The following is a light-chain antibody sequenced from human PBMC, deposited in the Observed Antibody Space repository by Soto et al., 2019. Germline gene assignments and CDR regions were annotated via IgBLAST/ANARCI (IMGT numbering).Light chain of an antibody. Sequence: DIVMTQSPDSLAVSLGERATINCKSNQTVLDSSNNKNYLAWFQQKPRQPPKLLIYWASTRISGVPDRFSGSGSGTDFALTISSLQAEDVAVYFCLQYFSTPFTFGPGTKVDIK. J-gene: IGKJ3*01. CDR3: LQYFSTPFT. V-gene: IGKV4-1*01. CDR2: WAS. CDR1: QTVLDSSNNKNY.